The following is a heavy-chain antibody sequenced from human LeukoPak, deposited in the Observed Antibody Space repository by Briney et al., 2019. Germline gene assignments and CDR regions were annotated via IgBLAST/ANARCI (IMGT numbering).Heavy chain of an antibody. V-gene: IGHV3-23*01. J-gene: IGHJ4*02. CDR2: ISGSGGST. CDR3: AKDQSDIVVVVAATEALDY. D-gene: IGHD2-15*01. CDR1: GFTFSSYA. Sequence: GGSLRLSCAASGFTFSSYAMSWVRQAPGKGLEWVSAISGSGGSTYYADSVKGRFTISRDNSKNTLYLQMNSLRAEDTAVYYCAKDQSDIVVVVAATEALDYWGQGTLVSVSS.